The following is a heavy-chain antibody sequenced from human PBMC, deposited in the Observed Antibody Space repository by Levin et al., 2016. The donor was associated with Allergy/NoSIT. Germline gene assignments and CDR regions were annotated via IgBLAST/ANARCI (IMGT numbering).Heavy chain of an antibody. CDR2: ISSSSSYT. D-gene: IGHD5-24*01. CDR3: ARETERWLHPIDY. Sequence: WIRQPPGKGLEWVSYISSSSSYTNYADSVKGRFTISRDNAKNSLYLQMNSLRAEDTAVYYCARETERWLHPIDYWGQGTLVTVSS. V-gene: IGHV3-11*05. J-gene: IGHJ4*02.